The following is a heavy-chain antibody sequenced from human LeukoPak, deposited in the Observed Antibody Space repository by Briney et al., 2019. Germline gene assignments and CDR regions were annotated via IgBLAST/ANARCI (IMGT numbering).Heavy chain of an antibody. CDR1: GGSISSGDYY. D-gene: IGHD3-10*01. CDR2: IYYSGST. J-gene: IGHJ4*02. CDR3: ARSQNYYGSGDY. V-gene: IGHV4-30-4*02. Sequence: SETLSLTCTVSGGSISSGDYYWSWIRQPPGKGLEWIGYIYYSGSTYYNPSLEGRVTISVDTSRNHFSVKLSSVTAADTAVYYCARSQNYYGSGDYWSQGTLVTVSS.